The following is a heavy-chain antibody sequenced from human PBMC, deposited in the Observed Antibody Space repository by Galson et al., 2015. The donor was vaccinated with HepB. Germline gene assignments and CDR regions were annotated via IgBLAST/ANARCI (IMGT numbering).Heavy chain of an antibody. J-gene: IGHJ4*02. V-gene: IGHV2-70*04. CDR2: IDWDDDK. Sequence: PALVKPTQTLTLTCTFSGFSLSTSGMRVSWIRQPPGKALEWLARIDWDDDKFYSTSLKTRLTISQDTSKNQVVLTMTNMDPVDTATYYCARGDFWSGFIDYWGQGTLVTVSS. CDR1: GFSLSTSGMR. CDR3: ARGDFWSGFIDY. D-gene: IGHD3-3*01.